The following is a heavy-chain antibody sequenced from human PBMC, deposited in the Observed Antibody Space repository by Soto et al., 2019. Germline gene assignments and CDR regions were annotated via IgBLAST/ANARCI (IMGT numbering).Heavy chain of an antibody. Sequence: EVQLLESGGGLVQPGGSLRLSCAASGFTFSSYVMSWVRQAPGKGLEWVSTITVGGSRTYLADSVKGRVTISRDDSQNTLYLQMNSLRAEDTGLYYCAKGDVVAATPFDLWGRGTLVTVSS. D-gene: IGHD2-15*01. CDR2: ITVGGSRT. J-gene: IGHJ2*01. CDR1: GFTFSSYV. V-gene: IGHV3-23*01. CDR3: AKGDVVAATPFDL.